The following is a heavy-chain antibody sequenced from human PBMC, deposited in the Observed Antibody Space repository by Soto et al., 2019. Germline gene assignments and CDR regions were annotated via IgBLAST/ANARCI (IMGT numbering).Heavy chain of an antibody. Sequence: EVQLLGSGGGLVRPGGSLRLSCAASGFTFSIFPMSWVRQAPGKGPEWVAAIKAGGGYTYYADSVKGRFTISRDNSENILYLQMNSLTVEDTAMYYCKRDVVASSPPGADYWGQGTLVTVSS. D-gene: IGHD5-12*01. CDR1: GFTFSIFP. V-gene: IGHV3-23*01. J-gene: IGHJ4*02. CDR2: IKAGGGYT. CDR3: KRDVVASSPPGADY.